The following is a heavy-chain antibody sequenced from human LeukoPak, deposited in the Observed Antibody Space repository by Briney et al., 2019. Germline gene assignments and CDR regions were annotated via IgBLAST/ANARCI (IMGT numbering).Heavy chain of an antibody. CDR2: ISYDGSNK. CDR3: ARDGRSSASCPRLYNYFDP. D-gene: IGHD2-2*01. V-gene: IGHV3-30*12. CDR1: GFAFSSYG. J-gene: IGHJ5*02. Sequence: GGSRRLSCAASGFAFSSYGMHWVRQAPGKGLEWVAVISYDGSNKYYADSVKGRFTISRDNSKNTVFLQMNSLRAEDTAVYFCARDGRSSASCPRLYNYFDPWGQGTLVTVSS.